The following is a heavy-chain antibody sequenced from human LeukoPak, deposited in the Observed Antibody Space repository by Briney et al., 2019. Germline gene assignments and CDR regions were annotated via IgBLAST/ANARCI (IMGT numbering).Heavy chain of an antibody. CDR3: ARQGCSSTSCRYRAEYFQH. CDR1: GYSYTNYW. D-gene: IGHD2-2*01. J-gene: IGHJ1*01. V-gene: IGHV5-51*01. CDR2: IYPSDSDT. Sequence: GESLKISCENSGYSYTNYWIGRVRQMPGKGLEWMGIIYPSDSDTRYSPSFQGQVTISADKSISTAYLQWSSLKASDTAMYYCARQGCSSTSCRYRAEYFQHWGQGTLVTVSS.